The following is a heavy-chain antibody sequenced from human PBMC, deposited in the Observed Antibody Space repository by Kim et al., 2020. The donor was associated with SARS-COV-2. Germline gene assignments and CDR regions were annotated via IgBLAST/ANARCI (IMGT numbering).Heavy chain of an antibody. CDR2: ISSSSSYI. V-gene: IGHV3-21*06. CDR1: GFTFSTYA. Sequence: GGSLRLSCVVSGFTFSTYAINWVRLAPGKGLEWVSFISSSSSYIYYADSVKGRFTIARDNAGNSVFLQMNSLRAEDTAIYYCVRWGTTARRYHYYGMDVWGQGTSVTVSS. D-gene: IGHD7-27*01. CDR3: VRWGTTARRYHYYGMDV. J-gene: IGHJ6*02.